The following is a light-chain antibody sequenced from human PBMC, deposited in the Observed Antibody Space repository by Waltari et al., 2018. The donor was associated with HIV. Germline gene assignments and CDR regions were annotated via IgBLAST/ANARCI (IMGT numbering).Light chain of an antibody. V-gene: IGLV3-1*01. CDR1: KLGDKY. CDR3: QAWDNSTAV. J-gene: IGLJ2*01. Sequence: SYELTQPPSVSVSPGLTASITCSGDKLGDKYAFWYQQKPGQSPVVVIYQDTKRPAGIPERFSGSNSGNTATLTISGTQAVDEADYYCQAWDNSTAVFGGGTQLTVL. CDR2: QDT.